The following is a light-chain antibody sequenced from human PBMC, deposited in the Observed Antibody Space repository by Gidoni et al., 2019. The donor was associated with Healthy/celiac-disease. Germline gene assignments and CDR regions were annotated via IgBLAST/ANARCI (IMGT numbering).Light chain of an antibody. CDR1: NIGSKS. J-gene: IGLJ2*01. Sequence: SYVLTQPPSVSVAPGQTARITCGGKNIGSKSVHWYQQKPGQAPVLVVYDDRDRPSGIPEGFSGSNSGNTATLTISRVEAGDEADYYCQVWDSSSDHVVFGGGTKLTVL. V-gene: IGLV3-21*02. CDR3: QVWDSSSDHVV. CDR2: DDR.